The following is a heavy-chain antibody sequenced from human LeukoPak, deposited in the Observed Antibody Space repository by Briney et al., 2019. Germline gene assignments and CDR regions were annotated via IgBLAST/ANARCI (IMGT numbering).Heavy chain of an antibody. V-gene: IGHV1-2*02. CDR2: INPNSGGT. J-gene: IGHJ4*02. Sequence: APVKVSCKASGYTFTGYYMHWVRQAPGQGLEWMGWINPNSGGTNYAQKFQGRVTMTRDTSISTAYMELSRLRSDDTAVYYCARDRGYSSSWYYFDYWGQGTLVTVSS. CDR1: GYTFTGYY. D-gene: IGHD6-13*01. CDR3: ARDRGYSSSWYYFDY.